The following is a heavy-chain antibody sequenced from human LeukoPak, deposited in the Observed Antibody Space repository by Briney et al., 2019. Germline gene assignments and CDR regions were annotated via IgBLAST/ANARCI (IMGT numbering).Heavy chain of an antibody. CDR3: ARDYYGLGTYYNAYYGMDV. D-gene: IGHD3-10*01. CDR1: GFTFSIYN. V-gene: IGHV3-48*03. CDR2: ISSRGDTI. Sequence: GSQGLSYVGPGFTFSIYNMNWVRPAPGKGLGWVSYISSRGDTIYYADSVKGRFTISRDNVKKSLYLQMNSLRAEDTAVYYCARDYYGLGTYYNAYYGMDVWGQGTTVTVSS. J-gene: IGHJ6*02.